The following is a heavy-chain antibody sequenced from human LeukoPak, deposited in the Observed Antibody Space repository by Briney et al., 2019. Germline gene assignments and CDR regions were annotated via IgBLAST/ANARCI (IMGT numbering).Heavy chain of an antibody. J-gene: IGHJ4*02. V-gene: IGHV1-69*04. D-gene: IGHD3-9*01. CDR3: ARGSYDILTGYRKFFDY. CDR1: GGTFSSYA. CDR2: IIPILGIA. Sequence: GASVTVSCTASGGTFSSYAISWVRQAPGQGLEWMGRIIPILGIANYAQKFQGRVTITADKSTSTAYMELSSLRSEDTAVYYCARGSYDILTGYRKFFDYWGQGTLVTVSS.